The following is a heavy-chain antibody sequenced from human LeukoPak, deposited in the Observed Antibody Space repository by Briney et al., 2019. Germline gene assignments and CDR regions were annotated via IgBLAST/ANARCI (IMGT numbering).Heavy chain of an antibody. CDR2: ISWNSGSI. Sequence: GRSLRLSCAASGFTFDGYAMHWVRQAPGKGLEWVSGISWNSGSIGYADSVKGRFTISRDNAKNSLYLQMNSLRAEDTALYYCAKDKAVAGTGFYYWGQGTLVTVSS. CDR3: AKDKAVAGTGFYY. V-gene: IGHV3-9*01. CDR1: GFTFDGYA. D-gene: IGHD6-19*01. J-gene: IGHJ4*02.